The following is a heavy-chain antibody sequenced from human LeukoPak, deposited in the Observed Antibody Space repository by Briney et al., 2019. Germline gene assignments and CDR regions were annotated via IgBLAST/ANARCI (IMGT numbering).Heavy chain of an antibody. CDR3: ARPYCSSTSCYMAFAFDI. CDR1: GGSISSSSYY. V-gene: IGHV4-39*01. Sequence: PSETLSLTCTVTGGSISSSSYYWGWLRQPPGTGLEWIGSIYYSGSTYYNPSLKSRVTISVDTSKNQFSLKLSSVTAADTAVYYCARPYCSSTSCYMAFAFDIWGQGTMVTVSS. CDR2: IYYSGST. J-gene: IGHJ3*02. D-gene: IGHD2-2*02.